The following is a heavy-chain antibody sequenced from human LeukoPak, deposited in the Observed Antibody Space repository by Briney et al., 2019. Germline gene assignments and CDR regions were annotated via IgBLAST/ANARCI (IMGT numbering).Heavy chain of an antibody. Sequence: GGSLRLSCAASGFTFSSYAMSRVRQAPGKGLEWVSTIVDTGDGTFYADAVRGRFTISRDSSKNTLYLQMNSLRADDTAVYYCAKERGHPLPNYHMDVWGKGTTVSVSS. CDR3: AKERGHPLPNYHMDV. CDR2: IVDTGDGT. D-gene: IGHD4/OR15-4a*01. CDR1: GFTFSSYA. V-gene: IGHV3-23*01. J-gene: IGHJ6*03.